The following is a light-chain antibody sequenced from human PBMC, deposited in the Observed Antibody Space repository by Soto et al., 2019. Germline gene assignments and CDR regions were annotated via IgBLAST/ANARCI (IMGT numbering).Light chain of an antibody. J-gene: IGKJ1*01. V-gene: IGKV3-20*01. CDR3: QQYGSSPRT. CDR1: QSVSSSY. CDR2: GAS. Sequence: EIVLTQSPGTLSLSPGERATLSCRASQSVSSSYLAWYQQKPGQAPRPLIYGASSRATGIPDRFSGSGSGTDFTLTISRLEPEDFAVYYCQQYGSSPRTFGQGTNVDI.